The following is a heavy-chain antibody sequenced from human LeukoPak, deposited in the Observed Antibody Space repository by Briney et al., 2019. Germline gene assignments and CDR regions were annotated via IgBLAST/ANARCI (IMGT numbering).Heavy chain of an antibody. J-gene: IGHJ4*02. CDR3: AKDWYRGEYSSSWYPSY. CDR1: GFTFSSYD. Sequence: PGGSLRLSCAAPGFTFSSYDMHWVRHATGKGLEWVSAIGTAGDTYYPGSVKGRFTISRENAKNSLYLQMNSLRAGDTAVYYCAKDWYRGEYSSSWYPSYWGQGTLVTVSS. V-gene: IGHV3-13*01. CDR2: IGTAGDT. D-gene: IGHD6-13*01.